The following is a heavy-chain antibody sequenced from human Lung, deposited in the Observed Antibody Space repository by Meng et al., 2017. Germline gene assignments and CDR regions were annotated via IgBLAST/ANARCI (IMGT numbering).Heavy chain of an antibody. Sequence: QCALGPFNPAHAPSLSRVDSAATIIDYYGSCVLQSPKTRLEWIGEIKQSGSTYCNPSLERQAAISVDTSQNTLSLSLGSVTAADSAVYYCARGPTTMAHDFDYWGQGTLVTVSS. V-gene: IGHV4-34*01. J-gene: IGHJ4*02. D-gene: IGHD4-11*01. CDR2: IKQSGST. CDR3: ARGPTTMAHDFDY. CDR1: AATIIDYY.